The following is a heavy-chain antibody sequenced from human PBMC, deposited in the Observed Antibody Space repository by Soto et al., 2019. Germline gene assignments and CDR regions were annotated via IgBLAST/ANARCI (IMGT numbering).Heavy chain of an antibody. V-gene: IGHV1-18*01. J-gene: IGHJ5*02. CDR2: ISLYSDGT. D-gene: IGHD2-2*01. CDR3: ARVVPGAEAWFGP. Sequence: EASVKVSFKTCGYTFSKYGITWLRQAPGQPLEWLGWISLYSDGTNYAQKFQGRVSMTTDTSTTTAYMGLRSLRSDDTAVHYCARVVPGAEAWFGPWGQGTLVTVSS. CDR1: GYTFSKYG.